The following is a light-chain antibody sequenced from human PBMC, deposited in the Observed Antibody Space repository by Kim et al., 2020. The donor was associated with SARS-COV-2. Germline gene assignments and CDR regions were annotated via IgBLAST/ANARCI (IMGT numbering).Light chain of an antibody. CDR1: QGISSY. CDR2: AAS. V-gene: IGKV1-8*01. CDR3: QQYYNYPRT. J-gene: IGKJ1*01. Sequence: AIRITQSPSSLSASTGDRVTITCRASQGISSYLAWYQQKPGKAPMLLIYAASTLQSGVPSRFSGSGSGTNFTLTISCLQSEDFGTYYCQQYYNYPRTFGQGTKVDIK.